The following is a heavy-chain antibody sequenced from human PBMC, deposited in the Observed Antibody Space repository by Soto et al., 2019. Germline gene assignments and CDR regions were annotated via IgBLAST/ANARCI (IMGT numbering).Heavy chain of an antibody. J-gene: IGHJ6*02. CDR2: IWYDGSNK. V-gene: IGHV3-33*01. Sequence: QVQLVESGGGVVQPGRSLRLSCAASGFTFSSYGMHWVRQAPGKGLEWGAGIWYDGSNKYYADSVKGRFTLSRYNSNNTLYLQMTRLRAEDTAVYYCARASYYYYGMDVWGQGTTVTVSS. CDR3: ARASYYYYGMDV. CDR1: GFTFSSYG.